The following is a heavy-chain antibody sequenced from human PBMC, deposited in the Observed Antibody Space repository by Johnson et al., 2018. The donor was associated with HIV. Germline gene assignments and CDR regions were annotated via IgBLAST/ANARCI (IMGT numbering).Heavy chain of an antibody. CDR3: ARDKGIAARPDAFDI. CDR2: ISYDGSNK. CDR1: GFTFSSYA. D-gene: IGHD6-6*01. V-gene: IGHV3-30*04. J-gene: IGHJ3*02. Sequence: QVHLVESGGGVVQPGRSLRLSCAASGFTFSSYAMHWVRQAPGKGLEWVAVISYDGSNKYYADSAKGRFTISRDNSKNTLYLQMNSLRAEDTAVYYCARDKGIAARPDAFDIWGQGTMVTVSA.